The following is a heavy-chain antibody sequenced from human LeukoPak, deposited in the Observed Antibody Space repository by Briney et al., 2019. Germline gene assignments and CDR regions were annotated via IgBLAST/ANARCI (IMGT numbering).Heavy chain of an antibody. CDR1: GGSISSYD. CDR2: IYYSGST. CDR3: ARAFWSGYHPYYYGMDV. D-gene: IGHD3-3*01. Sequence: PSETLSLTCTVSGGSISSYDWSWIRQPPGKGLEGIGDIYYSGSTNYNPSLKRRVTISVDTSRNKLSLKLSSVTAAAPAVYYCARAFWSGYHPYYYGMDVWGQGTTVTVSS. V-gene: IGHV4-59*01. J-gene: IGHJ6*02.